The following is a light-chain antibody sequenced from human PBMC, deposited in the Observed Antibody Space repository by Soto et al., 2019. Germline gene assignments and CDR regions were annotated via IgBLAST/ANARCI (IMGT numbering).Light chain of an antibody. V-gene: IGKV1-5*03. Sequence: DIQLTQSPSTLSASVGDRVTITCRASQNINNFLAWYQQKPGIAPKLLIYTTSTLEHGVPSRFSGRGSGTDFTLTISSLQPDDLATYFCHQYYRDWTFGQGTKGEI. CDR2: TTS. J-gene: IGKJ1*01. CDR3: HQYYRDWT. CDR1: QNINNF.